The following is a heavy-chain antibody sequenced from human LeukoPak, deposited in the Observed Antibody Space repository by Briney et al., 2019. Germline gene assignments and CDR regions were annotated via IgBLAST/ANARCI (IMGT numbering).Heavy chain of an antibody. CDR3: ARVRKRYFDWSNWFDP. V-gene: IGHV1-2*02. Sequence: GGSVKVSCKASGGTFSSYAISWVRQAPGQGLEWMGWINPNSGGTNYAQKFQGRVTMTRDTSISTAYMELSRLRSDDTAVYYCARVRKRYFDWSNWFDPWGQGTLVTVSS. J-gene: IGHJ5*02. D-gene: IGHD3-9*01. CDR1: GGTFSSYA. CDR2: INPNSGGT.